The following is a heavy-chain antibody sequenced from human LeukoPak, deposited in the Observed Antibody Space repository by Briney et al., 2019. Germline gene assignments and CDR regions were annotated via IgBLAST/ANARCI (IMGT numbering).Heavy chain of an antibody. V-gene: IGHV1-2*02. CDR3: ARDQEGFDY. CDR1: GYTFTGYY. Sequence: ASVKVSCKASGYTFTGYYMHWVRQAPGQGLGWMGWINPNSGGTNYAQKFQGRVTVTRDTSTSTVHMELSGLRSEDTAVYYCARDQEGFDYWGQGTLVTVSS. J-gene: IGHJ4*02. CDR2: INPNSGGT.